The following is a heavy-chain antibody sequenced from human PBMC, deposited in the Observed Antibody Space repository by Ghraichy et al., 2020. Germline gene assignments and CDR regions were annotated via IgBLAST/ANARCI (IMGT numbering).Heavy chain of an antibody. CDR2: ISSSSSYI. CDR3: AREYDILTGYYLPIDY. CDR1: GFTFSSYS. J-gene: IGHJ4*02. Sequence: LSLTCAASGFTFSSYSMNWVRQAPGKGLEWVSSISSSSSYIYYADSVKGRFTISRDNAKNSLYLQMNSLRAEDTAVYYCAREYDILTGYYLPIDYWGQGTLVTVSS. V-gene: IGHV3-21*01. D-gene: IGHD3-9*01.